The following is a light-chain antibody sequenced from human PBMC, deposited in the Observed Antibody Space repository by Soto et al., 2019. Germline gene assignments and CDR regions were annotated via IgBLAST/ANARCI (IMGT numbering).Light chain of an antibody. CDR1: QSVSTN. CDR2: GAS. V-gene: IGKV3-15*01. Sequence: EIVLTQSPATLSLSPGERATPSCRASQSVSTNLAWYQQKPGQTPRLLMYGASTRATGIPARFSGGGSGTEFTLTISSLQSEDFAVYYCQQYDQWPPWTFGQGTKVDIK. J-gene: IGKJ1*01. CDR3: QQYDQWPPWT.